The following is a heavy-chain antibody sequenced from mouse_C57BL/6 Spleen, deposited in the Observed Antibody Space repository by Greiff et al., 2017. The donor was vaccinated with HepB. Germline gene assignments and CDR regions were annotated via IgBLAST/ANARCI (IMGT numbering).Heavy chain of an antibody. CDR3: AKPYDYDDGPWFAY. J-gene: IGHJ3*01. CDR2: IWGDGST. Sequence: VKLVESGPGLVAPSQRLSITCTVSGFSLTSYGVSWVRQPPGKGLEWLGVIWGDGSTNYHSALISRLSISKDNSKSQVFLKLNSLQTDDTATYYCAKPYDYDDGPWFAYWGQGTLVTVSA. CDR1: GFSLTSYG. V-gene: IGHV2-3*01. D-gene: IGHD2-4*01.